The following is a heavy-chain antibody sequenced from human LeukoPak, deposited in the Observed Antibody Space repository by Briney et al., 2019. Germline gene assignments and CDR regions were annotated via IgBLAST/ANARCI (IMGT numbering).Heavy chain of an antibody. CDR3: ARDSGMVRGIVDY. Sequence: ASVKVSCKSSGYTFTSYYMYWVRQAPGQGLEWMGIINPSSGSTSYAQKFQGRVTMTRDTSTSTVYMELSSLRSKDTAVYYCARDSGMVRGIVDYWGQGTLVTVS. J-gene: IGHJ4*02. CDR2: INPSSGST. V-gene: IGHV1-46*01. D-gene: IGHD3-10*01. CDR1: GYTFTSYY.